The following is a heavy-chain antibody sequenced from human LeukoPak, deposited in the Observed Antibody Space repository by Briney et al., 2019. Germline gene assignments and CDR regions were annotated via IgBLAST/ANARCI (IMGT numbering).Heavy chain of an antibody. Sequence: SETLSLTCTVSGGSVSSYYWSWIRQPPGKGLEWIGYIYYSGSTNYNPSLKSRVTISVDTSKNQFSLKLSSVTAADTAVYYCARIYRSSTSCYDHWDAFDIWGQGTMVTVSS. J-gene: IGHJ3*02. D-gene: IGHD2-2*01. CDR2: IYYSGST. CDR1: GGSVSSYY. CDR3: ARIYRSSTSCYDHWDAFDI. V-gene: IGHV4-59*02.